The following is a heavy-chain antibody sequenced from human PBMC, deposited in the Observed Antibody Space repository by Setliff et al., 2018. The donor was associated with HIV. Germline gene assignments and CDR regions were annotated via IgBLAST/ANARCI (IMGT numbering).Heavy chain of an antibody. V-gene: IGHV3-74*01. D-gene: IGHD4-17*01. CDR1: GFTFDRYW. Sequence: PGGSLRLSCAASGFTFDRYWMHWVRQAPGKGLVWVSHIDSDGTTTTYADSVKGRFTISRDNAKSSLYLQMNSLRAEDTALYYCAKDTSTTAYYYYGMDVWGQGTTVTVS. CDR2: IDSDGTTT. J-gene: IGHJ6*02. CDR3: AKDTSTTAYYYYGMDV.